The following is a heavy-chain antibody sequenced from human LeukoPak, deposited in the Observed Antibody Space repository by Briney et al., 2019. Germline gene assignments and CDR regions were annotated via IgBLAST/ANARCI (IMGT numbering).Heavy chain of an antibody. D-gene: IGHD2-2*01. CDR3: ARVYCSSTSCYGGAFDI. V-gene: IGHV4-30-2*01. Sequence: PSQTLSLTRTVSGGSISSGGYYWSWIRQPPGKGLEWIGYIYHSGSTYYNPSLKSRVTISVDRSKNQFSLKLSSVTAADTAVYYCARVYCSSTSCYGGAFDIWGQGTMVTVSS. J-gene: IGHJ3*02. CDR2: IYHSGST. CDR1: GGSISSGGYY.